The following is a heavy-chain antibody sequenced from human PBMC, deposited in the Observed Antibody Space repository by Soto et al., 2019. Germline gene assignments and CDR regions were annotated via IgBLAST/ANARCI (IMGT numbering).Heavy chain of an antibody. V-gene: IGHV1-69*13. Sequence: SVKVSCKASGGTFSSYAISWVRQAPGQGLEWMGGIIPIFGTANYAQKFQGRVTNTADESTSTAYMELSSLRSEDTAVYYCARGPMDYYYGMDVWGQGTTVTVSS. D-gene: IGHD2-2*03. J-gene: IGHJ6*02. CDR1: GGTFSSYA. CDR2: IIPIFGTA. CDR3: ARGPMDYYYGMDV.